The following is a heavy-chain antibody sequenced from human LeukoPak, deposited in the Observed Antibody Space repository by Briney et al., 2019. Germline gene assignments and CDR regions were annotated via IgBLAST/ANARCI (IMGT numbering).Heavy chain of an antibody. D-gene: IGHD2-2*03. Sequence: GGSLRLSCAASGFTFSSFLMHWVRQAPGKGPVWVSRIYADGSSTTYADSVKGRFTISRDNAKNSLYLQMNSLRAEDTALYYCARDGLVEGAFDIWGQGTMVTVSS. J-gene: IGHJ3*02. CDR3: ARDGLVEGAFDI. V-gene: IGHV3-74*01. CDR2: IYADGSST. CDR1: GFTFSSFL.